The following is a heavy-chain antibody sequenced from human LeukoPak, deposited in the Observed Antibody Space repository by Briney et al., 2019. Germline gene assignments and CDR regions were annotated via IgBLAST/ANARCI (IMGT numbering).Heavy chain of an antibody. J-gene: IGHJ4*02. V-gene: IGHV1-2*02. CDR3: ARVRYSYGYED. CDR2: ISPHSGGT. Sequence: ASVKVSCKASGGTFSSYAISWVRQAPGQGLEWMGWISPHSGGTNYAQKFQGRVTMTLDTSISTVYMELSRLRSDDTAVYYCARVRYSYGYEDWGQGTLVTVSS. CDR1: GGTFSSYA. D-gene: IGHD5-18*01.